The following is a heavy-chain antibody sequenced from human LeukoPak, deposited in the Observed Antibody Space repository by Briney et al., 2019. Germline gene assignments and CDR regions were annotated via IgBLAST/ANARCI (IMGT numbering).Heavy chain of an antibody. CDR3: ARDRSSWYLDY. CDR1: GFTFSSYW. CDR2: IKQDGSEK. V-gene: IGHV3-7*01. Sequence: GGSLRLSCAASGFTFSSYWMSWVRQAPGKGLEWVANIKQDGSEKYYVDSVKGRFTISRDKAKNSLYLQMNSLRAEDTAVYYCARDRSSWYLDYWGQGTLVTVSS. J-gene: IGHJ4*02. D-gene: IGHD6-13*01.